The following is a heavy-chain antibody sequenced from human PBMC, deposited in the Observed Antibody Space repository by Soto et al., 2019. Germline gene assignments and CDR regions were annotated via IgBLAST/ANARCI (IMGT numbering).Heavy chain of an antibody. J-gene: IGHJ4*02. CDR1: GGSISSSNW. V-gene: IGHV4-4*02. Sequence: QVQLQESGPGLVKPSGTLSLTCAVSGGSISSSNWWSWVRQPPGKGVEWIGEIYHSGSTNYNPSLKSRVTISVDQSKNQFSLKLSSVPAADTAVYYCAKARSVRGDLRYFDYWGQGTLVTVSS. CDR3: AKARSVRGDLRYFDY. CDR2: IYHSGST. D-gene: IGHD3-10*01.